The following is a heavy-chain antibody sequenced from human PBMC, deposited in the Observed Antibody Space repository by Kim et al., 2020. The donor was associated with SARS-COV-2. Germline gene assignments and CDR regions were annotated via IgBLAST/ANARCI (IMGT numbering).Heavy chain of an antibody. CDR2: ITNTGSNK. D-gene: IGHD1-26*01. Sequence: GGSLRLSCAASGFTFSSYAMNWVRQAPGKGLEWVAAITNTGSNKYYADSVKGRFTISRDNSKNTLYLQMNSLRAEDTAVYYCARGGGSYVSHVDYWGQGTLVTVSS. J-gene: IGHJ4*02. CDR3: ARGGGSYVSHVDY. CDR1: GFTFSSYA. V-gene: IGHV3-30*04.